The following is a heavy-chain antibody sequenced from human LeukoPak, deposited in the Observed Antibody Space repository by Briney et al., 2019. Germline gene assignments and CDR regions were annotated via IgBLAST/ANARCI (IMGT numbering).Heavy chain of an antibody. V-gene: IGHV3-74*01. CDR1: GFTLSPYW. D-gene: IGHD2-2*01. CDR3: ARARCSRTSCNTESNY. Sequence: PGGSLRLSCSASGFTLSPYWMHWVRQSPGKGLVWVSRINSDGSSTTYADSVKGRFTNSRDNTKNTLYLQMNILRAEDTAVYYCARARCSRTSCNTESNYWGQGTLVTVSS. J-gene: IGHJ4*02. CDR2: INSDGSST.